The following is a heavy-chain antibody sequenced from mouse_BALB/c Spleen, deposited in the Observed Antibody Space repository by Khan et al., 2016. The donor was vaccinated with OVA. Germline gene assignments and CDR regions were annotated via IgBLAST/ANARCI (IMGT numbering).Heavy chain of an antibody. V-gene: IGHV9-4*02. CDR2: INTHSGVP. J-gene: IGHJ4*01. CDR3: AGGGAAYYRNDGSAMEY. D-gene: IGHD2-14*01. Sequence: QIQLVQSGPELKKPGETVRISCKASGYTFTTAGIQWVQKMPGKGLKWIGWINTHSGVPKYAEDFKGRFAFSLEISVNTAYLQITNLKNEDTATYCCAGGGAAYYRNDGSAMEYWGQGTSVTVSS. CDR1: GYTFTTAG.